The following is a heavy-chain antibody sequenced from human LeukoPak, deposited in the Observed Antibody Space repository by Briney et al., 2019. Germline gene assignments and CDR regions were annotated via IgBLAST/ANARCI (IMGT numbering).Heavy chain of an antibody. CDR3: ARDSCSSTSCYSRPDYYYYYYMDV. Sequence: ASVKVSCKASGYTFTGYYMHWVRQAPGQGLEWMGWINPNSGGTNYAQKFQGRVTMTRDTSISTAYMELSSLRSDDTALYYCARDSCSSTSCYSRPDYYYYYYMDVWGKGTTVTVSS. V-gene: IGHV1-2*02. CDR1: GYTFTGYY. D-gene: IGHD2-2*01. CDR2: INPNSGGT. J-gene: IGHJ6*03.